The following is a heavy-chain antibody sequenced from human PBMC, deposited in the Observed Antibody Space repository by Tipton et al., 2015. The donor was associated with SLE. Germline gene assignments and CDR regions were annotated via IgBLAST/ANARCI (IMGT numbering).Heavy chain of an antibody. D-gene: IGHD6-19*01. Sequence: TLSLTCTVSGDSIGSGTHYWSWIRQHPGEGLEWIGSIAYSGNSYYNPSLKSRVTMSVDTSKNQFSLKLSSVTAADTAVYYCARSEYSSGLIDYWGQGTLVTVSS. CDR1: GDSIGSGTHY. CDR3: ARSEYSSGLIDY. V-gene: IGHV4-31*03. J-gene: IGHJ4*02. CDR2: IAYSGNS.